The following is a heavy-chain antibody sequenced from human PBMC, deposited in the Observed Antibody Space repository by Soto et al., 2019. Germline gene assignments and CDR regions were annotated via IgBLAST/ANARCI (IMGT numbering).Heavy chain of an antibody. D-gene: IGHD3-16*02. CDR1: GGTFSSSG. V-gene: IGHV1-69*11. CDR3: ARWPQPRYTADPYAVDV. CDR2: IVPSLDTT. Sequence: QVHLVQSGTEVKKPGSSVKVSCKASGGTFSSSGFSWVRQAPGQGLEWMGMIVPSLDTTNYAQKFQARVTMTADEVTSTAYMELRSLRSEDTAVYYCARWPQPRYTADPYAVDVWGQGNRVIVSS. J-gene: IGHJ6*02.